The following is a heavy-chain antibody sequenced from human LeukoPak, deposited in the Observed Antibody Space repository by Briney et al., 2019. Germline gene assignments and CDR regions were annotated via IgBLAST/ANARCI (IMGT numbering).Heavy chain of an antibody. CDR2: IYYSGST. Sequence: PSETLSLTCTVSGGSISSYYWSWVRQPPGKGLEWMGYIYYSGSTNYNPSLKSRVTISVDTSKNQFSLKLSSVTAADTAVYYCARVVRGVINSNYYYYYYMDVWGKGTTVTISS. D-gene: IGHD3-10*01. CDR3: ARVVRGVINSNYYYYYYMDV. CDR1: GGSISSYY. V-gene: IGHV4-59*08. J-gene: IGHJ6*03.